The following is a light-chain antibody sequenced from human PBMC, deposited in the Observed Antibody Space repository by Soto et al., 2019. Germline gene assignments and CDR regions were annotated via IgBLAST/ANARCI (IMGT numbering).Light chain of an antibody. CDR2: DAS. Sequence: DIQMTQSPSTLSASLGDRVTITLRASQSISSWLAWYQQKPGKAPKLLIYDASSLESGVPSRFSGSGSGTDFTLTISSLQPEDFATYSCQQANSFPPTFGGGTKVDIK. J-gene: IGKJ4*01. CDR1: QSISSW. V-gene: IGKV1-5*01. CDR3: QQANSFPPT.